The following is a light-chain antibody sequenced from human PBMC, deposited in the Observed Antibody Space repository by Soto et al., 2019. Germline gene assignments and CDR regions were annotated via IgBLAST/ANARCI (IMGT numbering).Light chain of an antibody. CDR3: QQYSSSPLT. V-gene: IGKV3-20*01. CDR2: GAS. CDR1: QSVSSSY. Sequence: EIVLTQSPGTLSLSPGERATLSCRASQSVSSSYLAWYQQKPCQAPRLLIYGASSRATGIPDRFSGSGSGTDFTLTISRLEPEDFAMYYCQQYSSSPLTFGGGTKVEIK. J-gene: IGKJ4*01.